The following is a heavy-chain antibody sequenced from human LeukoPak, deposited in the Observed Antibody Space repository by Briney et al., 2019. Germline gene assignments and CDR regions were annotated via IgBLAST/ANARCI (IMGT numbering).Heavy chain of an antibody. V-gene: IGHV3-23*01. J-gene: IGHJ4*02. CDR2: IGGSGGGT. CDR1: GFTFSSYA. D-gene: IGHD4-17*01. CDR3: VKDFRCELPLRCPFDY. Sequence: GGSLRLSCATSGFTFSSYAMSWVRQAPGKGLEWVSAIGGSGGGTYYADSVKGRFTISRDNSKNTLYLQMNSLRAEDTAVYYCVKDFRCELPLRCPFDYWGQGTLVTVSS.